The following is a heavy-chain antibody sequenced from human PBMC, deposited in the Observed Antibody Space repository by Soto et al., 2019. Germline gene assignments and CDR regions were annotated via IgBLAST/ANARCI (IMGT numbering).Heavy chain of an antibody. CDR2: IYHSGST. CDR3: ARTYANLAGYFDY. D-gene: IGHD1-1*01. V-gene: IGHV4-30-2*01. Sequence: PSETLSLTCAVSGGSISSGGYSWSWIRQPPGKGLEWIGYIYHSGSTYYNPSLKSRVTISVDRSKNQFSLKLSSVTAADTAVYYCARTYANLAGYFDYWGQGTLVTVSS. CDR1: GGSISSGGYS. J-gene: IGHJ4*02.